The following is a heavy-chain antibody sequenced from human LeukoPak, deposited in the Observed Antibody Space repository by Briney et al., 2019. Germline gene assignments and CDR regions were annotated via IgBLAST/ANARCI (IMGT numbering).Heavy chain of an antibody. Sequence: PGGSLRLSFAASGFTFRSYAMSWVRQAPGKGLEWVSTISASGGSTYYADSVKGRFTISRDNSKNTLYLQMNSLRAEDTAVYYCAKGGSKAVAGPNWFDPWGQGTLVTVSS. D-gene: IGHD6-19*01. CDR3: AKGGSKAVAGPNWFDP. CDR2: ISASGGST. CDR1: GFTFRSYA. V-gene: IGHV3-23*01. J-gene: IGHJ5*02.